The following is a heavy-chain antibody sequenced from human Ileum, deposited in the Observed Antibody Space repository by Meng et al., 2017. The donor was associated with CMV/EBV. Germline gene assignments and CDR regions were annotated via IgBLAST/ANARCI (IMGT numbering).Heavy chain of an antibody. CDR1: GLSLNTRGAG. V-gene: IGHV2-5*02. D-gene: IGHD2-2*01. CDR3: VQQIQGGYCNSATCFHDSFDI. J-gene: IGHJ3*02. CDR2: IFWDDVK. Sequence: SGPTLVKPTQTLTLTCSFSGLSLNTRGAGVGWIRQPPGKALEWLALIFWDDVKRYSAPLKSRLAITKDSSESQVVLTMTNMDTVDTATYYCVQQIQGGYCNSATCFHDSFDIWGPGTLVTVSS.